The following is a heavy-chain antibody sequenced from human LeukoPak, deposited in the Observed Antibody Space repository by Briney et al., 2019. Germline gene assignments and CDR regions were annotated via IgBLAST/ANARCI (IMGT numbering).Heavy chain of an antibody. CDR2: ISSSSSYI. V-gene: IGHV3-21*01. D-gene: IGHD3-16*01. CDR3: ARSLGGRYYFDY. CDR1: GFTFSSYS. Sequence: GGSLRLSCAASGFTFSSYSMNWVRQAPGKGLEWVSSISSSSSYIYYADSVKGRFTISRDNAKNSLYLQMNSLRAEDTAVYYCARSLGGRYYFDYWGQGTLVTVSS. J-gene: IGHJ4*02.